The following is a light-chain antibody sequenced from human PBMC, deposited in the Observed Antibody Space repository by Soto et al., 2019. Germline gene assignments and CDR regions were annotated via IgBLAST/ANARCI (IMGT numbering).Light chain of an antibody. CDR3: QQYGNSPVT. CDR2: GAS. Sequence: EVVMTQSPGTLSLSPGERATLSCWASQSVDSNLVWYQQKPGQAPRLLIYGASRRPTAIPDRFSGSGSGTDFTLTITRLEPEDFAVYYCQQYGNSPVTFGRGTRLQIK. CDR1: QSVDSN. J-gene: IGKJ2*01. V-gene: IGKV3-20*01.